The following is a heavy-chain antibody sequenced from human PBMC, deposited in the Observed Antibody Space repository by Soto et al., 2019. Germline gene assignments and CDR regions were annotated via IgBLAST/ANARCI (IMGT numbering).Heavy chain of an antibody. D-gene: IGHD3-22*01. J-gene: IGHJ4*02. CDR2: IWSDEINK. Sequence: QVQLVESGGGVVQPGRSLRLSCAASGFTFSSSGMHWVRQAPGKGLEWVAVIWSDEINKHYADYVEGRFTISRENSKNTLYLQMNSLRAEDTAVYYCVSYDGGGHYYYWGQGTLVIVSS. CDR3: VSYDGGGHYYY. V-gene: IGHV3-33*03. CDR1: GFTFSSSG.